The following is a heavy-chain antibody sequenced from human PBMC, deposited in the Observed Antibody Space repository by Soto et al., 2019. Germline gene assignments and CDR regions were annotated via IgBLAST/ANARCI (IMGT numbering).Heavy chain of an antibody. CDR1: GYTFTSYA. V-gene: IGHV1-3*01. CDR2: INAYNGHT. CDR3: AKRPLTAAGFDY. Sequence: ASVKVSCKASGYTFTSYAMHWVRQAPGQGLEWMGWINAYNGHTKYSQRFQGRVTMTTDTSASTAYMELNSLRAEDTAVYYCAKRPLTAAGFDYWGQGTLVTVSS. D-gene: IGHD6-13*01. J-gene: IGHJ4*02.